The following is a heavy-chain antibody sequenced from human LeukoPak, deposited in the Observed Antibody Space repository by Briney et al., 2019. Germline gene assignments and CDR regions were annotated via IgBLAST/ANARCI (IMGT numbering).Heavy chain of an antibody. CDR1: GYTFTSYY. D-gene: IGHD5-18*01. J-gene: IGHJ6*02. Sequence: GSVRVSCKASGYTFTSYYMHWVRQAPGQGLEWMGIINPSGGGTNYAQKFQGRVTMTRDTSTSTVYMELSSLRSEDTAVYYCARDVDTAMDYGMDVWGQGTTVTVSS. CDR3: ARDVDTAMDYGMDV. CDR2: INPSGGGT. V-gene: IGHV1-46*01.